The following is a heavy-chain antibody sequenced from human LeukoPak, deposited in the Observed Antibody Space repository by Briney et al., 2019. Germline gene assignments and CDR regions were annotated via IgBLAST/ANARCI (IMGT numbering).Heavy chain of an antibody. CDR2: IYYSGST. D-gene: IGHD2-15*01. CDR3: ARAGPDCSGGSCCGVFDY. V-gene: IGHV4-31*11. CDR1: GGSVSGYY. Sequence: PSGTLSLTCAVYGGSVSGYYWSWIRRHPGKDLEWIGYIYYSGSTYYNPSLESRVTISGDTSKNQFSLKLTSVTAADTAVYYCARAGPDCSGGSCCGVFDYWGQGTLVTVSS. J-gene: IGHJ4*02.